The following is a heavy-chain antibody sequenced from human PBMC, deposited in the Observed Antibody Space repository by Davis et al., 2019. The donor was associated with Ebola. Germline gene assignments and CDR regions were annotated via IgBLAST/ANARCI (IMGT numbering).Heavy chain of an antibody. CDR3: AVKNGYYYGMDV. D-gene: IGHD2-8*01. V-gene: IGHV3-30-3*01. J-gene: IGHJ6*02. CDR2: ISYDGSNK. CDR1: GFTFSSYA. Sequence: GGSLRLSCAASGFTFSSYAMHWVRQAPGKGLEWVAVISYDGSNKYYADCVKGRFTISRDNSKNTLYLQMNSLRAEDTAVYYCAVKNGYYYGMDVWGQGTTVTVSS.